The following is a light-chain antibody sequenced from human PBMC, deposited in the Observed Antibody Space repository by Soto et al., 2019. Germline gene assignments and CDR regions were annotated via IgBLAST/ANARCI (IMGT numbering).Light chain of an antibody. CDR1: ENVGTN. Sequence: VVMTQSPATLSVSPGERATLSCRASENVGTNLAWYQQKPGQAPRLLIYGASTRDTGVPAKFSGSGSGTEFTLTISSLQSEEFAVYYCQQYNNWGLAFGGGTKVEIK. J-gene: IGKJ4*01. CDR3: QQYNNWGLA. V-gene: IGKV3D-15*01. CDR2: GAS.